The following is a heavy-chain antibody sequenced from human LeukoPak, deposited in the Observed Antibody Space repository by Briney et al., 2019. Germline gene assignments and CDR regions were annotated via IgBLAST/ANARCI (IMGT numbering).Heavy chain of an antibody. Sequence: PSETLSLTCAVSGGSISGYYWIWIRQPPGKGLEWIGYIYYSGITNYNPSLKSRVTISVDTSKNQFSLKPSSVTAADTAVYYCARHLYSGYDRVFDYWGQGTLVTVS. D-gene: IGHD5-12*01. J-gene: IGHJ4*02. V-gene: IGHV4-59*08. CDR3: ARHLYSGYDRVFDY. CDR2: IYYSGIT. CDR1: GGSISGYY.